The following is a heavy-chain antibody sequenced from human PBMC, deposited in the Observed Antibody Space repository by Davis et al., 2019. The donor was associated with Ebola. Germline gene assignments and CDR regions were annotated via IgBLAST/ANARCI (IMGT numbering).Heavy chain of an antibody. J-gene: IGHJ4*02. CDR3: AKGLRTQWLVTKYFDY. Sequence: GESLKISCAASGFTVSSNYMSWVRQAPGKGLEWVSVIYNGGDAYYADSVKGRFTISRDNSKNTLYLQMNSLRAEDTAVYYCAKGLRTQWLVTKYFDYWGQGTLVTVSS. V-gene: IGHV3-53*01. CDR1: GFTVSSNY. D-gene: IGHD6-19*01. CDR2: IYNGGDA.